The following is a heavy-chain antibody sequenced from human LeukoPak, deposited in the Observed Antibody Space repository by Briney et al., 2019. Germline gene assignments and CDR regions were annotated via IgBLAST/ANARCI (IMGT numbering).Heavy chain of an antibody. J-gene: IGHJ4*02. CDR1: GYTFTSYD. Sequence: ASVKVSCKASGYTFTSYDINWVRQATGQGLEWTGWMNPNSGNTGYAQKFQGRVTMTRNTSISTAYMELSSLRSEDTAVYYCARAPPRRGHCSSTSCYSEFDYWGQGTLVTVSS. CDR2: MNPNSGNT. D-gene: IGHD2-2*02. CDR3: ARAPPRRGHCSSTSCYSEFDY. V-gene: IGHV1-8*01.